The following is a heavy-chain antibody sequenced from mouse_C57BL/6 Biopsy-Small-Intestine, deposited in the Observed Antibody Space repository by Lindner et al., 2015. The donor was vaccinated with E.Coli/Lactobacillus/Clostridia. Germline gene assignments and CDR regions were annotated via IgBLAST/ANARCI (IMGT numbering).Heavy chain of an antibody. V-gene: IGHV1-22*01. CDR2: INPNNGGT. CDR1: GYTFTDYN. Sequence: VQLQESGPELVKPGASVKMSCKASGYTFTDYNMHWVKQSHGKSLEWIGYINPNNGGTNYNQKFKGKATLTVNKSSSTAYMELRSLTSEDSAVYYCASYGYDVDYWGQGTTLTVSS. D-gene: IGHD2-2*01. J-gene: IGHJ2*01. CDR3: ASYGYDVDY.